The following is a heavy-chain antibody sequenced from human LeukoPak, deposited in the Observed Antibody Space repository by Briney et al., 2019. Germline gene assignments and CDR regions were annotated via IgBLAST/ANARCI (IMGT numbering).Heavy chain of an antibody. D-gene: IGHD2-15*01. J-gene: IGHJ3*02. CDR3: ARVGRPYAFDI. V-gene: IGHV4-59*01. CDR2: IDYSGST. CDR1: GGSISSYY. Sequence: SETLSLTCTVSGGSISSYYWSRIRQPPRNILEWIGYIDYSGSTNYNPSLKSRVTISVDTSRDQFSLKLSSVAAADTAVYYCARVGRPYAFDIWGQGTMVTVSS.